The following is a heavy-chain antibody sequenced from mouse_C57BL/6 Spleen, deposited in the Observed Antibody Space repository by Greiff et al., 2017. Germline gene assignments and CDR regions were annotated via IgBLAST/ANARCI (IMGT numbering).Heavy chain of an antibody. CDR2: IDPNSGGT. J-gene: IGHJ4*01. D-gene: IGHD1-1*01. Sequence: QVQLKQPGAELVKPGASVKLSCKASGYTFTSYWMHWVKQRPGRGLEWIGRIDPNSGGTKDNEKFKSKATLTVDKPYSTAYMQLSSLTSEDSAVYYCAIYYRGDYYAMDYWGQGTSVTVSS. CDR1: GYTFTSYW. V-gene: IGHV1-72*01. CDR3: AIYYRGDYYAMDY.